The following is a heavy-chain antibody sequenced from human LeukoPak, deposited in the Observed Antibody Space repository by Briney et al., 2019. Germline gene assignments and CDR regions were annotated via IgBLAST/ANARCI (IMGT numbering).Heavy chain of an antibody. V-gene: IGHV4-4*07. CDR3: ASSPLGANVVPPGY. Sequence: PWETLSLTCTVSGGSISSYYWSWVRQPAGKGLEWVGRICSNGSTNYNASVKSRVSMSVDNYKNQLSLKLSSMTAADTAVNYWASSPLGANVVPPGYWGQGTLVTVSS. CDR1: GGSISSYY. CDR2: ICSNGST. D-gene: IGHD1-26*01. J-gene: IGHJ4*02.